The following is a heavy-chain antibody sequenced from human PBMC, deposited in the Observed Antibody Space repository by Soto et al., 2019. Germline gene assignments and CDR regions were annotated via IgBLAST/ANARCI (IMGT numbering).Heavy chain of an antibody. CDR3: ARDREPVDTAMVY. D-gene: IGHD5-18*01. Sequence: QVQLVESGGGLVKPGGSLRLSCAASGFTFSDYYMSWIRQAPGKGLEWVSYISSSGSTIYYADSVKGRFTISRNNAKISMYLKMNSLRAADTAGYYCARDREPVDTAMVYWGQGTLVTVSS. V-gene: IGHV3-11*01. CDR2: ISSSGSTI. CDR1: GFTFSDYY. J-gene: IGHJ4*02.